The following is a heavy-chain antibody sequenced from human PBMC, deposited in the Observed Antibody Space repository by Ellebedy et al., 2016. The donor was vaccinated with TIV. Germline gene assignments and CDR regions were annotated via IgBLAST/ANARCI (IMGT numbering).Heavy chain of an antibody. V-gene: IGHV4-4*02. CDR1: GGSISSSNW. CDR2: VYHSGST. Sequence: MPSETLSLTCVVSGGSISSSNWWSWVRQPPGKGLEWIGEVYHSGSTNYNPSLKSRVNISLDKSKNQFSLTLSSVTAADTAVYYCASAILTLVDYWGQGTLVTVSS. J-gene: IGHJ4*02. D-gene: IGHD3-9*01. CDR3: ASAILTLVDY.